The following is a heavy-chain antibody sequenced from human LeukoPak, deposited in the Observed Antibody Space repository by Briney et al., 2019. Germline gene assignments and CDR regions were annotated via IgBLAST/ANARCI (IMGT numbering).Heavy chain of an antibody. CDR1: GGSISSDDYL. CDR3: AVAAAGDAFDI. D-gene: IGHD6-13*01. J-gene: IGHJ3*02. V-gene: IGHV4-30-2*01. CDR2: IYHRGST. Sequence: PSQTLSLTCAVSGGSISSDDYLWSWIRQPPGKGLEWIGYIYHRGSTSYNPSLKSRVTISLDKSRNQFSLKLSSVTAADTAVYYCAVAAAGDAFDIWGQGTMVTVSS.